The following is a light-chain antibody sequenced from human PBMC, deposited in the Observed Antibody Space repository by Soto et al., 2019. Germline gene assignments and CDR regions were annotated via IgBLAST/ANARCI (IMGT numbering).Light chain of an antibody. CDR1: QTISRW. CDR2: DAS. J-gene: IGKJ4*01. V-gene: IGKV1-5*01. CDR3: QQYNSYSPLT. Sequence: IHVSQTPATLSASKGDEVSITCRASQTISRWLALYQQKPGRAPKLLIYDASTLESGVPSRFSGSGSGTEFTLTISSLQPDDFATYYCQQYNSYSPLTFGGGTKVDIK.